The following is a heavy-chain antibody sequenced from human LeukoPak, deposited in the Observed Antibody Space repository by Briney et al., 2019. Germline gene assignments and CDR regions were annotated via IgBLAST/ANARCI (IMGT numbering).Heavy chain of an antibody. V-gene: IGHV3-20*04. CDR3: ARAALGYCSSTSCYGDY. Sequence: SGGSLRLSCAASGFTFDDYDMSWVRQAPGKGLEWVSGINWNGGSTGYADSVKGRFTISRDNAKNSLYLQMNSLRAEDTALYYCARAALGYCSSTSCYGDYWGQGTLVTVSS. D-gene: IGHD2-2*01. J-gene: IGHJ4*02. CDR1: GFTFDDYD. CDR2: INWNGGST.